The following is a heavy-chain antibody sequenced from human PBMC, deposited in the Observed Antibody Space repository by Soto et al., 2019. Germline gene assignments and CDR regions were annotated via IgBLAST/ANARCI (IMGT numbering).Heavy chain of an antibody. CDR1: GGSISSGGYS. CDR2: IYHSGST. Sequence: PSETLSLTCAVSGGSISSGGYSWSWIRQPPGKGLEWIGYIYHSGSTYYNPSLKSRVTISVDRSKNQVSLKLNSMTAADTAVYYCARHEKGGSGSYHNWFDPWGQGTLVTSPQ. D-gene: IGHD3-10*01. CDR3: ARHEKGGSGSYHNWFDP. J-gene: IGHJ5*02. V-gene: IGHV4-30-2*01.